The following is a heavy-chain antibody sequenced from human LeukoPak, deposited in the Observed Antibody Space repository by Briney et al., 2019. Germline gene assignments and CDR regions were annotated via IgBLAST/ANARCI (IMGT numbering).Heavy chain of an antibody. CDR2: IYYSGST. D-gene: IGHD3-22*01. V-gene: IGHV4-59*01. Sequence: PSETLSLTCTVSGGSISSYYWSWIRQPPGKGLEWIGYIYYSGSTNYNPSLKSRVTISVDTSKNKFSLKLSSVTAADTAVYYCARDRDSSGLRDFDLWGRGTLVTVSS. J-gene: IGHJ2*01. CDR3: ARDRDSSGLRDFDL. CDR1: GGSISSYY.